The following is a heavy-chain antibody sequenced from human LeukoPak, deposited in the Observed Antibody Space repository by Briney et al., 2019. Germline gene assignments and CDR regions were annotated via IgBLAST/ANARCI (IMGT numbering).Heavy chain of an antibody. D-gene: IGHD6-13*01. V-gene: IGHV3-48*01. Sequence: PGGSLRLSCAASGFTFSSYSINWVRQAPGKGLEWVSYISSSSSTIYYADSVKGRFTISRDNAKNSLYLQMNSLRAEDTAVYYCARDIAAAGTDYYGMDVWGQGTTVTVSS. CDR2: ISSSSSTI. J-gene: IGHJ6*02. CDR1: GFTFSSYS. CDR3: ARDIAAAGTDYYGMDV.